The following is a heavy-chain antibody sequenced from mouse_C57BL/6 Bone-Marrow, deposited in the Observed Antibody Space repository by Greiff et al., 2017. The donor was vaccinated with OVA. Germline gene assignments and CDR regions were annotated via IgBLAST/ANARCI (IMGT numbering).Heavy chain of an antibody. CDR2: IYPRSGNT. J-gene: IGHJ3*01. D-gene: IGHD1-1*01. V-gene: IGHV1-81*01. Sequence: VKLVESGAELARPGASVKLSCKASGYTFTSYGISWVKQRTGQGLEWIGEIYPRSGNTYYNEKFKGKATLTADKSSSTAYMELRSLTSEDSAVYFCARYYYGSSFPWFAYWGQGTLVTVSA. CDR1: GYTFTSYG. CDR3: ARYYYGSSFPWFAY.